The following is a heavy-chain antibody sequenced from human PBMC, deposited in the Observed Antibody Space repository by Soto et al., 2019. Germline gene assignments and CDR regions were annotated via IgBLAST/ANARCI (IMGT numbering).Heavy chain of an antibody. CDR1: GGSISSYY. CDR2: IYYSEST. V-gene: IGHV4-59*01. CDR3: ARDLESYDSSGYYRVRYYGMDV. J-gene: IGHJ6*02. D-gene: IGHD3-22*01. Sequence: SETLSLTCTVSGGSISSYYWSWIRQPPGKGLEWIGYIYYSESTNYNPSLKSRVTISVDTSKNQFSLKLSSVTAADTAVYYCARDLESYDSSGYYRVRYYGMDVWGQGTTVTVSS.